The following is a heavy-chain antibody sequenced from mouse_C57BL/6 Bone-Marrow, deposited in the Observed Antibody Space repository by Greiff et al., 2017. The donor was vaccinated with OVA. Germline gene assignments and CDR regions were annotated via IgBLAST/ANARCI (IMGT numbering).Heavy chain of an antibody. CDR2: IYPGSGNT. J-gene: IGHJ4*01. Sequence: VQLQQSGAELVRPGASVKLSCKASGSTFTDYYINWVQQRPGQGLEWIARIYPGSGNTYYNEKFKGKATLTAEKSSSTAYMQLSSLTSEDSAVYFCARADYYGSSYDAMDYWGQGTSVTVSS. CDR1: GSTFTDYY. V-gene: IGHV1-76*01. CDR3: ARADYYGSSYDAMDY. D-gene: IGHD1-1*01.